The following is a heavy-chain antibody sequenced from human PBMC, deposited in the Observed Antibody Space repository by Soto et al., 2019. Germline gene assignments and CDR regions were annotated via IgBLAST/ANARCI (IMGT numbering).Heavy chain of an antibody. V-gene: IGHV2-70*01. J-gene: IGHJ6*02. CDR1: GFSLSTSVMC. CDR3: ARIRDNGDILTGPHYGMDV. D-gene: IGHD3-9*01. CDR2: IDWDDDK. Sequence: SGPTLVNPTQTLTLTCTFSGFSLSTSVMCVSWIRQPPGKAPEWLALIDWDDDKYYSTSLKTRLTISKDTSKNQVVLTMTNMDPVDTATYYCARIRDNGDILTGPHYGMDVWGQGTTVTVS.